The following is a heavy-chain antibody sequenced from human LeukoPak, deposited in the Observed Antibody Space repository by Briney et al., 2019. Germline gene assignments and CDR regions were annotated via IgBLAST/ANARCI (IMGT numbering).Heavy chain of an antibody. V-gene: IGHV4-39*01. CDR3: ARLPLGAFGEVLNFDF. CDR1: GGSISSSSYY. Sequence: SETLSLTCTVSGGSISSSSYYWGWIRQPPGKGLEWIGSIYYSGSTYFNPSLKSRVTISVDTSKNQFSLKVKSVTAADTAVYFCARLPLGAFGEVLNFDFWGQGTLVTVSS. CDR2: IYYSGST. J-gene: IGHJ4*02. D-gene: IGHD3-10*01.